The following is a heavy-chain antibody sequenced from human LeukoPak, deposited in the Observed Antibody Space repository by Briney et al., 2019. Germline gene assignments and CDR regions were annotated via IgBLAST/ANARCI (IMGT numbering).Heavy chain of an antibody. CDR3: ATDRRIAVAGSYYYYMDV. J-gene: IGHJ6*03. CDR2: INPNSGGT. D-gene: IGHD6-19*01. CDR1: GYTFTGYY. Sequence: ASVKVSCKASGYTFTGYYMHWVRQAPGQGLEWMGWINPNSGGTNYAQKFQGRVTMTEDTSTDTAYMELSSLRSEDTAVYYCATDRRIAVAGSYYYYMDVWGKGTTVTISS. V-gene: IGHV1-2*02.